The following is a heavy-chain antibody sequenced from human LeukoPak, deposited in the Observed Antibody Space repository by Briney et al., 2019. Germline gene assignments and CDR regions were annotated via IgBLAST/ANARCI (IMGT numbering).Heavy chain of an antibody. CDR1: GGTFSSYA. J-gene: IGHJ4*02. V-gene: IGHV1-69*05. CDR2: IIPIFGTA. CDR3: ARGQPYGSGSYPGY. D-gene: IGHD3-10*01. Sequence: SVKVSCKASGGTFSSYAISWVRQAPGQGLEWMGGIIPIFGTANYAQKFQGRVTITTDESTSTAYMELSSLRSEDTAVYYCARGQPYGSGSYPGYWGQGTLVTVSS.